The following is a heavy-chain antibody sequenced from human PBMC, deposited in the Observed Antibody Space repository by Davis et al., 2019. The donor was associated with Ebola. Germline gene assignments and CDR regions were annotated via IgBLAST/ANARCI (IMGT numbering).Heavy chain of an antibody. V-gene: IGHV1-3*01. CDR2: INAGNGNT. CDR1: GYTFTSYA. Sequence: ASVKVSCKASGYTFTSYAMHWVRQAPGQRLAWMGWINAGNGNTKYSQKFQGRVTITRDTSASTAYMELSSLRSEDTAVYYCARDLLVVVVTPGALDYWGQGTLVTVSS. CDR3: ARDLLVVVVTPGALDY. D-gene: IGHD3-22*01. J-gene: IGHJ4*02.